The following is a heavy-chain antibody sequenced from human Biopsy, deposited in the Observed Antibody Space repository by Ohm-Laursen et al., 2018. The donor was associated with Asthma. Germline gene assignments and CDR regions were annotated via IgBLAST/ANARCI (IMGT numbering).Heavy chain of an antibody. CDR1: GFNFSYYS. CDR2: ISSSSDYI. J-gene: IGHJ4*02. Sequence: SLRLSRAASGFNFSYYSMIWVRQAPGTGLEWVAAISSSSDYIFYADSVKGRFTISRDNAKNSLYLQMNSLRDEDTAVYYCARFKRGYSYGYAGVFDYWGQGTLVTVSS. CDR3: ARFKRGYSYGYAGVFDY. D-gene: IGHD5-18*01. V-gene: IGHV3-21*01.